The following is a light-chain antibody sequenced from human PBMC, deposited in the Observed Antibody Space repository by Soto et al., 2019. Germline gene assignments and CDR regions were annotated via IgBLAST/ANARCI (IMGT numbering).Light chain of an antibody. J-gene: IGKJ1*01. CDR1: QSISSE. CDR2: AAS. CDR3: QHYNDWRRT. V-gene: IGKV3-15*01. Sequence: EIVMTQSPATLSVSPGEGATLSCRASQSISSELAWYQQKPGQAPRLLIYAASTRATGVPARFSGSGSGTEFTLTISSLQSEDLAVYYCQHYNDWRRTFGQGTKVEIK.